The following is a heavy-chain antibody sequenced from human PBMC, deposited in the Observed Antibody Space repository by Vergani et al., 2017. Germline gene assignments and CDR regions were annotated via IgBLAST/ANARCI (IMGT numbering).Heavy chain of an antibody. Sequence: QVQLVESGGGLVKPGGSLRLSCAASGFTFSDYYMSWIRQAPGKGLEWVSYISSSGSTIYYADSVKGRFTISRDNAKNSLYLQMNSLRAEDTAVYYCARPMRLGYFSSTSCYTGAFDIWGQGTMVTVSS. CDR1: GFTFSDYY. CDR2: ISSSGSTI. CDR3: ARPMRLGYFSSTSCYTGAFDI. J-gene: IGHJ3*02. V-gene: IGHV3-11*01. D-gene: IGHD2-2*02.